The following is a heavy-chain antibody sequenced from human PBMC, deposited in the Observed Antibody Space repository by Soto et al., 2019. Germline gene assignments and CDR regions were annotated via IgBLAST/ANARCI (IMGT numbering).Heavy chain of an antibody. J-gene: IGHJ4*02. CDR1: EFTFSNYA. Sequence: WGSLRLSCAASEFTFSNYAMSWVRQAPGKGLEWVSAISYGGGTTYYTPSVKGRFTISRDDFKNTLYLQMNSLRTEDTAMYYCAKSRDFVVLPAGILDYWGPGTLVTGSS. D-gene: IGHD2-8*01. CDR3: AKSRDFVVLPAGILDY. CDR2: ISYGGGTT. V-gene: IGHV3-23*01.